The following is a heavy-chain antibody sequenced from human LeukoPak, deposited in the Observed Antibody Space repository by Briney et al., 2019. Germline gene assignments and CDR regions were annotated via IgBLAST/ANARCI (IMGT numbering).Heavy chain of an antibody. J-gene: IGHJ6*03. D-gene: IGHD3-16*01. CDR1: GYTFTSYD. CDR3: ARARLGAAGYYYMDV. Sequence: GASVKVSCKASGYTFTSYDINWVQQATGQGLEWMGWMNPNSGNTGYAQKFQGRVTMTRNTSISTAYMELSSLRSEDTAVYYCARARLGAAGYYYMDVWGKGTTVTVSS. CDR2: MNPNSGNT. V-gene: IGHV1-8*01.